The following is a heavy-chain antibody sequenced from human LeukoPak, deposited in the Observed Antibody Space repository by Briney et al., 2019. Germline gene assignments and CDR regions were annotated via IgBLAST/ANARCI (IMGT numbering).Heavy chain of an antibody. CDR3: ARDTPSFDI. CDR2: IVVGSGDT. Sequence: ASVKVSCKTSGFSFSSSTVQWVRQARGQGLEWIGWIVVGSGDTNYAQKFQERVTITRDMSTSTAYMDLSSLRSDDTAVYYCARDTPSFDIWGQGTMVTVSS. CDR1: GFSFSSST. J-gene: IGHJ3*02. V-gene: IGHV1-58*01.